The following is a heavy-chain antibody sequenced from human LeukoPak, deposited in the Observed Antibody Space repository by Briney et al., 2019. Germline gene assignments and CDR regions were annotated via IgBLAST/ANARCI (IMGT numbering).Heavy chain of an antibody. CDR2: IYSGGSA. CDR1: GFTVSSNY. D-gene: IGHD5-18*01. V-gene: IGHV3-53*01. J-gene: IGHJ4*02. Sequence: PGGSLRLSCAASGFTVSSNYMSWVRQAPGKGLEWVSVIYSGGSAYYADSVKGRFTISRDKSKNKLYLQMNTLRAEDTAVYYCARALYSSGHFDYWGQGTLVTVSS. CDR3: ARALYSSGHFDY.